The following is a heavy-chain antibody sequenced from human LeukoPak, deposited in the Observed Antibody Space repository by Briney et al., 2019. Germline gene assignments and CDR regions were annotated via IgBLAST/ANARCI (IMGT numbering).Heavy chain of an antibody. CDR3: ARASYGGNSAADY. J-gene: IGHJ4*02. Sequence: GGSLRLSCAASGFTFSSYSMNWVRQAPGKGLVWVSRINSDGSSTSYADSVKGRFTISRDNAKNTLYLQMNSLTAEDTAVYYCARASYGGNSAADYWGQGTLVTVSS. D-gene: IGHD4-23*01. V-gene: IGHV3-74*01. CDR2: INSDGSST. CDR1: GFTFSSYS.